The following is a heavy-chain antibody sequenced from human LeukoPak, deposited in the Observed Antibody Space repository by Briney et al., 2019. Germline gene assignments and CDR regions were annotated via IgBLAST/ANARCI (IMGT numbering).Heavy chain of an antibody. V-gene: IGHV5-51*01. J-gene: IGHJ3*01. D-gene: IGHD6-13*01. CDR1: GYSFTSYW. CDR3: AGGRAAAGTNAFYG. Sequence: GESLKILCKGSGYSFTSYWIGWVRQMPGKGLEWMGIIYPGDCDTRYSPSFQGEVTISDDKSISIPYLQWSSLKASDTAMYYCAGGRAAAGTNAFYGWGQGTMVSVSS. CDR2: IYPGDCDT.